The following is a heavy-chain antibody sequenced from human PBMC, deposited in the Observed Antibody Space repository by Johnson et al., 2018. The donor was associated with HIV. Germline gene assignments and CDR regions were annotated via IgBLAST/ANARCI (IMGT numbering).Heavy chain of an antibody. CDR3: ARGSVFDI. D-gene: IGHD3-3*01. CDR1: GFTFEDYG. J-gene: IGHJ3*02. Sequence: MLLVESGGRVVRPGGSLRLSCAASGFTFEDYGMSWVREAPGKGLEWVSGSNWNGGSIGYAGSVKGRFTTSRDHAKNSLYLQMNSLTAGDMAVYYCARGSVFDIWGRGTMVPVSS. V-gene: IGHV3-20*04. CDR2: SNWNGGSI.